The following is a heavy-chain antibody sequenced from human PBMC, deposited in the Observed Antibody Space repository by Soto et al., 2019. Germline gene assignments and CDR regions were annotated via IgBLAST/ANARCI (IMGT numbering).Heavy chain of an antibody. Sequence: SVKVSCKASGGTISSYTISWVRQAPGQGLEWMGRIIPILGIANYAQKFQGRVTITADKSTSTAYMELSSLRSEDTAVYYCASHPGGYNLDYWGQGTLVTVSS. V-gene: IGHV1-69*02. D-gene: IGHD5-12*01. CDR2: IIPILGIA. J-gene: IGHJ4*02. CDR3: ASHPGGYNLDY. CDR1: GGTISSYT.